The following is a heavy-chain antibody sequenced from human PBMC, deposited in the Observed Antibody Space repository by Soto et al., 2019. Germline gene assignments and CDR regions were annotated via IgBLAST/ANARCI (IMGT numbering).Heavy chain of an antibody. J-gene: IGHJ5*02. CDR1: AFTFSSYA. D-gene: IGHD1-7*01. CDR3: AREEGFNWNYAWFDP. Sequence: GRWRRLPCAPGAFTFSSYAMSWDRQSPGKGLERVSGISYSAGSTYYADSVKGRCTISRDNSRNTLYLQMNSLRAEDTAVYYCAREEGFNWNYAWFDPWGQGTLVTVSS. CDR2: ISYSAGST. V-gene: IGHV3-23*01.